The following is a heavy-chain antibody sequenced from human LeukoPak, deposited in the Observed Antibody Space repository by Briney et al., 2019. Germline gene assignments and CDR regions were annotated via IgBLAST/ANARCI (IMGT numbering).Heavy chain of an antibody. CDR1: GGTFSSYA. J-gene: IGHJ4*02. Sequence: SVKVSCKASGGTFSSYAISWARQALGQGLEWMGGIIPIFGTANYAQKFQGRVTITADESTSTAYMELSSLRSEDTAVYYCARDRSGSFNFDYWGQGTLVTVSS. CDR2: IIPIFGTA. CDR3: ARDRSGSFNFDY. D-gene: IGHD1-26*01. V-gene: IGHV1-69*01.